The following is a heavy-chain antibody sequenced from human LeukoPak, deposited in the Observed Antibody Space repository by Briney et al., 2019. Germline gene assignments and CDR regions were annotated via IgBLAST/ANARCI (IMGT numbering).Heavy chain of an antibody. Sequence: SETLSLTCTVSGGSISSYYWSWIRQPAGKGLEWIGRIYTSGSTNYNPSLKSRVTMSVDTSKNQFSLKLSSVTVADTAVYYCARAWGIAAAEAYFQHWGQGTLVTVSS. V-gene: IGHV4-4*07. CDR3: ARAWGIAAAEAYFQH. CDR1: GGSISSYY. D-gene: IGHD6-13*01. J-gene: IGHJ1*01. CDR2: IYTSGST.